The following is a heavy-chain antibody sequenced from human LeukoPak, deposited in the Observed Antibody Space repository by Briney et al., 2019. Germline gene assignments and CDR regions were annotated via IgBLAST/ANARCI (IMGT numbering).Heavy chain of an antibody. Sequence: ETLSLTCTVSGGSISSYYWSWVRQAPGKGLEWVSAISGSGGSTYYADSVKGRFTISRDNSKNTLYLQMNSLRAEDTAVYYCAKDRLPGTFDIWGQGTMVTVSS. CDR2: ISGSGGST. J-gene: IGHJ3*02. D-gene: IGHD5-18*01. V-gene: IGHV3-23*01. CDR3: AKDRLPGTFDI. CDR1: GGSISSYY.